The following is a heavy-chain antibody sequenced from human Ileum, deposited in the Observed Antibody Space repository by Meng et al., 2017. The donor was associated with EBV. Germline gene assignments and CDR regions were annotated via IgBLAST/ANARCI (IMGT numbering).Heavy chain of an antibody. J-gene: IGHJ4*02. V-gene: IGHV1-2*06. CDR2: INGNSGGT. D-gene: IGHD3-10*01. Sequence: QGQLVPSGAEVKNPGASVKVSCKASGYTFTGYYIHWVRQSPGQGLEWMGRINGNSGGTDYARKFRGRVTMTRDTSISTAYMELSGLRSDDTAIYYCARDQYYASGTKDYWGQGTLVTVSS. CDR3: ARDQYYASGTKDY. CDR1: GYTFTGYY.